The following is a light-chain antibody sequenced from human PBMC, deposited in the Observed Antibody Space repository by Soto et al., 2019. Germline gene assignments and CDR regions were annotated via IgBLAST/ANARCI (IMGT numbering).Light chain of an antibody. Sequence: DIQMTQSPSSVSSSRGDIVTITCRASQNIRSYLNWYHQKLGQAPNLLIYASSSLRGWVPSRFRGSGSGTEFTLTISSLQTADFATYYCQQGHTLPYTFGQGTHLRI. CDR3: QQGHTLPYT. J-gene: IGKJ2*01. CDR2: ASS. V-gene: IGKV1-39*01. CDR1: QNIRSY.